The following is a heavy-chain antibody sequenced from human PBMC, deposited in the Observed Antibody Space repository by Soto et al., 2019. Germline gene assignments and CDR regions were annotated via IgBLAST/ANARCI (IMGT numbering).Heavy chain of an antibody. CDR3: ASEGGNPGLYGMGV. CDR1: GGTFSSYT. Sequence: QVRLVQSGAEVKTPGSSVKVSCKTSGGTFSSYTISWVRRAPGQGLEWMGRIIPILGIANYAQKLQARVKITTDKSTSTAYMGLRSLRSEDTAVYDCASEGGNPGLYGMGVWGQGTTGTVSS. D-gene: IGHD2-15*01. CDR2: IIPILGIA. J-gene: IGHJ6*02. V-gene: IGHV1-69*02.